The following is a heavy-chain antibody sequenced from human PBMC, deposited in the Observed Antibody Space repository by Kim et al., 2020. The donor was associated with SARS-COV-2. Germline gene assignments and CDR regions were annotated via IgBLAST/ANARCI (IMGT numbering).Heavy chain of an antibody. J-gene: IGHJ6*02. CDR1: GGTFSSYA. V-gene: IGHV1-69*13. CDR2: IIPIFGTA. Sequence: SVKVSCKASGGTFSSYAMSWVRQAPGQGLEWMGWIIPIFGTANYAQKFQGRVTITADESTSTAYMELSSLRSEDTAVYYCATVVPVAIYYYYYGMDVWGQGNTV. D-gene: IGHD2-2*01. CDR3: ATVVPVAIYYYYYGMDV.